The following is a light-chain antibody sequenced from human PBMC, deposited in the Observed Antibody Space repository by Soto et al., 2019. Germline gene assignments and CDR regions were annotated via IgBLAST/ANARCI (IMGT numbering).Light chain of an antibody. CDR3: QQYGGSVYT. Sequence: EIVLTQSPGTLSLSPGERATLSCRASQSVSSSYLAWYQQKPGQAPRLLIYGASSRATAVPDRFSGGGSGTDFTLTISRLEPADFAVYYCQQYGGSVYTFGQGTKLEIK. CDR2: GAS. V-gene: IGKV3-20*01. CDR1: QSVSSSY. J-gene: IGKJ2*01.